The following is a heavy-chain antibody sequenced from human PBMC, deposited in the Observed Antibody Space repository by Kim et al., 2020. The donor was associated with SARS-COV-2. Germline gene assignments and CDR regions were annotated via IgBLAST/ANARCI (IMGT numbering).Heavy chain of an antibody. CDR2: IYYSGST. D-gene: IGHD3-22*01. J-gene: IGHJ6*02. V-gene: IGHV4-30-4*01. Sequence: TLSLTCTVSGGSISSGDYYWSWIRQPPGKGLEWIGYIYYSGSTYYNPSLKSRVTISVDTSKNQFSLKLSSVTAADTAVYYCARDWHDSSGYYLYYYYGMDVWGQGTTVTVSS. CDR3: ARDWHDSSGYYLYYYYGMDV. CDR1: GGSISSGDYY.